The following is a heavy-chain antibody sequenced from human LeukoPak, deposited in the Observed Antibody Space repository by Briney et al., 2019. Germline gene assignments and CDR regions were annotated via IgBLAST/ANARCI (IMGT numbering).Heavy chain of an antibody. CDR3: ARDGVGYCSSTSCYFDY. D-gene: IGHD2-2*01. J-gene: IGHJ4*02. CDR2: INWNGGST. Sequence: SGGSLRLSCAASGFTFDDYGMSWVRQAPGKGLEWVSGINWNGGSTGYADSVKGRFTISRDNAKNSLYLQMNSLRAEDTALYHCARDGVGYCSSTSCYFDYWGQGTLVTVSS. V-gene: IGHV3-20*01. CDR1: GFTFDDYG.